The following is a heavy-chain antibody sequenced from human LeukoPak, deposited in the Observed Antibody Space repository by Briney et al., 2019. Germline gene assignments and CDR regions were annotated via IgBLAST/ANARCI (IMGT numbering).Heavy chain of an antibody. Sequence: PGRSLRLSCAASGFTFDDYAMHWVRQAPGKGLEWVSGISWNSGSIGYADSVKGRFTISRDNAKNSLYLQMNSLRAEDTALYYCAKDSGSMVRGEVDYWGQGTLVTVSS. CDR1: GFTFDDYA. CDR2: ISWNSGSI. CDR3: AKDSGSMVRGEVDY. V-gene: IGHV3-9*01. J-gene: IGHJ4*02. D-gene: IGHD3-10*01.